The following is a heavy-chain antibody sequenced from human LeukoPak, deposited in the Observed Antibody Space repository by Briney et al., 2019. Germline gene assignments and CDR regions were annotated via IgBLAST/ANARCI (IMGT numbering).Heavy chain of an antibody. CDR3: ARGSSNWYFDY. CDR1: GYRFTSYW. J-gene: IGHJ4*02. D-gene: IGHD6-13*01. Sequence: GESLKISCKGSGYRFTSYWISWVRQMPGKGLEWMGLIFLRDSDTTYSPSFQGQVTISVDKSISTAYLQWSSLKASDTAMYYCARGSSNWYFDYWGQGTLVTVSS. V-gene: IGHV5-51*01. CDR2: IFLRDSDT.